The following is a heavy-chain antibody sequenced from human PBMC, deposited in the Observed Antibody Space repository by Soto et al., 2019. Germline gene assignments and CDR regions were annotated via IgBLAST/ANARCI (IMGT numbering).Heavy chain of an antibody. V-gene: IGHV1-69*11. CDR1: GGTFSSSG. D-gene: IGHD3-16*02. CDR3: ARWPQPRYTADPYAVDV. Sequence: SVKVSCKASGGTFSSSGFSWVRQSPGQGLEWMGMIVPSLDTTNYAQKFQARVTITADEVTSTAYMELRSLRSEDTAVYYCARWPQPRYTADPYAVDVWGQGTRVTVSS. CDR2: IVPSLDTT. J-gene: IGHJ6*02.